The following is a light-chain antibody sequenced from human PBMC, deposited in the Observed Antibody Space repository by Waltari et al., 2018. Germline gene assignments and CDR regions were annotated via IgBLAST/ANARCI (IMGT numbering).Light chain of an antibody. CDR1: SSNIGSNT. CDR3: AAWDDSLNGRV. V-gene: IGLV1-44*01. CDR2: SNN. Sequence: QSVLTQPPSASGTPGQRVTISCSGSSSNIGSNTVNWYQQLPGTAPKLLIDSNNQRPSGVPDRFSGSKSGTSASLAISGLQSEDEADYYWAAWDDSLNGRVFGGGTKLTVL. J-gene: IGLJ2*01.